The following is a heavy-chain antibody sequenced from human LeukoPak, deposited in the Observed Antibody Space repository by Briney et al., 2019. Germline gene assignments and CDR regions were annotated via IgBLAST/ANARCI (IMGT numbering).Heavy chain of an antibody. Sequence: ASVKVSCKASGYTFTGYYVHWVRQAPGQGLEWMGWINPNSGGTNYAQKFQGRVTMTRDTSISTAYMELSRLRSDDTAVYYCARGLYFDWLFSLSHYFDYWGQGTLVTVSS. CDR1: GYTFTGYY. D-gene: IGHD3-9*01. V-gene: IGHV1-2*02. CDR3: ARGLYFDWLFSLSHYFDY. CDR2: INPNSGGT. J-gene: IGHJ4*02.